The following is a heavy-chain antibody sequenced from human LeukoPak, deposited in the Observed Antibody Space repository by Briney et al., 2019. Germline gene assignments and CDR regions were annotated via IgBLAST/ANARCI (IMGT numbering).Heavy chain of an antibody. D-gene: IGHD3-22*01. CDR3: ARVDSSGYYKGGVVGAFDI. CDR2: INPNSGGT. Sequence: GASVKVSCKASGYTFTGYYMHWVRQAPGQGLEWMGWINPNSGGTNYAQKFQGRVTMTRDTSISTAYMELSRLRSDDTAVYYCARVDSSGYYKGGVVGAFDIWGQGTMVTVSS. J-gene: IGHJ3*02. CDR1: GYTFTGYY. V-gene: IGHV1-2*02.